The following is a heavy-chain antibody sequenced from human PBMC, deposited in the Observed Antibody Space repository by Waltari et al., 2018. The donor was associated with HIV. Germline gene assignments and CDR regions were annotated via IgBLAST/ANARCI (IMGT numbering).Heavy chain of an antibody. D-gene: IGHD3-9*01. Sequence: QVQLQESGPGLVKPSQTLSLTCTVSGGSITSGDYYWTWIRQPAGKGLEWIGRVYTSGIANYNPSLRSRVTMSLDTSKNQFSLKLTSVTAADTAVYYCARGLDILTGHYHWFLDVWGRGTLVTVSS. CDR2: VYTSGIA. CDR3: ARGLDILTGHYHWFLDV. CDR1: GGSITSGDYY. V-gene: IGHV4-61*02. J-gene: IGHJ2*01.